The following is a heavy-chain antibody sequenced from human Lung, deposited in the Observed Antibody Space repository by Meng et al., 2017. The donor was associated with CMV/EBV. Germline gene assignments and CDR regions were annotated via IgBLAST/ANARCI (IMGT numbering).Heavy chain of an antibody. D-gene: IGHD4/OR15-4a*01. CDR1: GFTFSNYG. J-gene: IGHJ3*02. CDR3: AKDDYRTPPPDAFDI. V-gene: IGHV3-33*06. Sequence: SXAASGFTFSNYGMHWVRQAPGKGLEWVAVIWYDGKTKYYADSVKGRFSISRDNSKYTLYLQMNSMRADDTAVYYCAKDDYRTPPPDAFDIWGQGXMVTVSS. CDR2: IWYDGKTK.